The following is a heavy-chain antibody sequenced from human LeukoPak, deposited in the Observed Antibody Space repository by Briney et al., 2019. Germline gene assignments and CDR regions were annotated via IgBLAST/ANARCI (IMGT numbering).Heavy chain of an antibody. V-gene: IGHV3-23*01. J-gene: IGHJ4*02. CDR2: ISGSGGST. CDR1: GFTFSSYA. CDR3: AKDGYYGSGSYQDY. Sequence: GGSLRLSFAASGFTFSSYAMSWVRQAPGKGLEWVSAISGSGGSTYYADSVKGRFTISRDHSKNTLYLQMNSLRAEDTAVYYCAKDGYYGSGSYQDYWGQGTLVTVSS. D-gene: IGHD3-10*01.